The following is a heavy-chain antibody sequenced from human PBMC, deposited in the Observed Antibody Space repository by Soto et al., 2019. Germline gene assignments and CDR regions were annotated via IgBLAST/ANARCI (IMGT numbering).Heavy chain of an antibody. CDR1: NGSFTDYF. J-gene: IGHJ6*02. Sequence: SETLSLTCAAHNGSFTDYFWTWIRQSPGKGLEWIGEINHRGSATYNPSLKSRVTISVDTSKNQFSLKLSSVTAADTAVYYCARDRNYVGYYYYGMGVWGQGTTVTVSS. CDR2: INHRGSA. V-gene: IGHV4-34*09. CDR3: ARDRNYVGYYYYGMGV. D-gene: IGHD4-4*01.